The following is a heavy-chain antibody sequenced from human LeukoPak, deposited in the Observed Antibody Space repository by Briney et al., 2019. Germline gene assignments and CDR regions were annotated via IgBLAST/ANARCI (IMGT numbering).Heavy chain of an antibody. CDR2: MISSGRTI. J-gene: IGHJ6*02. D-gene: IGHD3-16*02. CDR3: ALSLYYYYGMDV. V-gene: IGHV3-48*03. Sequence: SLRLSCPAHALTSSSYEMQWIRHATVQGREWVSYMISSGRTIYYADSVKGRFSISRDNARNSLYLQMNSLRAEDTAVYYCALSLYYYYGMDVWGQGTTVTVSS. CDR1: ALTSSSYE.